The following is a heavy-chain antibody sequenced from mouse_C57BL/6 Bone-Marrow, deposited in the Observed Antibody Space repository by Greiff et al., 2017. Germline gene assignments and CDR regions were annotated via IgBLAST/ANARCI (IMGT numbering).Heavy chain of an antibody. CDR2: IYPSDSET. D-gene: IGHD4-1*01. J-gene: IGHJ1*03. CDR3: ASNWDDWYFDV. Sequence: QVQLQQPGAELVRPGSSVKLSCKASGYTFTSYWMDWVKQRPGQGLEWIGNIYPSDSETHYNQKFKDKATLTVDKSSSTAYMQLSSLTSEDSAVYYCASNWDDWYFDVWGTGTTVTVSS. V-gene: IGHV1-61*01. CDR1: GYTFTSYW.